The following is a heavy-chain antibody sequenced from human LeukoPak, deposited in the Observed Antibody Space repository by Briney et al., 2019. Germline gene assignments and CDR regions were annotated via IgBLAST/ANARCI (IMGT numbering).Heavy chain of an antibody. CDR1: GFTFSSYA. D-gene: IGHD4-17*01. CDR3: AKERFYDYGDSGGFFDY. Sequence: GGSLRLSCAASGFTFSSYAMSWVRQAPGKGLEWVSAISGSGGSTYYADSVKGRFTISRDNSKNALYLQMNSLRAEDTAVYYCAKERFYDYGDSGGFFDYWGQGTLVTVSS. CDR2: ISGSGGST. V-gene: IGHV3-23*01. J-gene: IGHJ4*02.